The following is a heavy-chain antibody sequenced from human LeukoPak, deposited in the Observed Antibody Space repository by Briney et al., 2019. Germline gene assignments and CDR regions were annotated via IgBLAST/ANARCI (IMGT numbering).Heavy chain of an antibody. V-gene: IGHV4-4*07. CDR2: LSPTGSF. CDR3: AGALGDNQAFDI. D-gene: IGHD2-21*01. J-gene: IGHJ3*02. CDR1: GGSITSYS. Sequence: SETLSLTCIVSGGSITSYSWGWIRQPAGKGLEWIGRLSPTGSFTYSPSLKSRVTMSVDTSKNHFSLKLNSVTAADTAVYYCAGALGDNQAFDIWGQGTVVTVSP.